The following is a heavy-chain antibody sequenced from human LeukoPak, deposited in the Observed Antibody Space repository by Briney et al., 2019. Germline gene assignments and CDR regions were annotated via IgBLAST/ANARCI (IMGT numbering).Heavy chain of an antibody. V-gene: IGHV4-39*01. Sequence: SETLSLTCTASSGSISCSSYYWAWIRQPPGKGLEWIGSIYYSGSTDYNPSLKSRVTISVDTSNNQFSLKLTSVTAADTAVYYCASRGTVNDAFDFWGQGTMVTVSS. D-gene: IGHD3-10*01. CDR2: IYYSGST. J-gene: IGHJ3*01. CDR1: SGSISCSSYY. CDR3: ASRGTVNDAFDF.